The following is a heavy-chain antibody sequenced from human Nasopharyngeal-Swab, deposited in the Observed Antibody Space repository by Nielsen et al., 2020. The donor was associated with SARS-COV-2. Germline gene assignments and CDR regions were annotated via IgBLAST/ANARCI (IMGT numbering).Heavy chain of an antibody. V-gene: IGHV3-21*01. J-gene: IGHJ4*02. D-gene: IGHD3-22*01. CDR3: ARDCDDSSGYYCQGNFDY. Sequence: GGSLRLSCAASGFTFSSYSMNWVRQAPGKGLEWVSSISSSSSYIYYADSVKGRFTISRDNAKNSLYLQMNSLRAEDTAVYYCARDCDDSSGYYCQGNFDYWGQGTLVTVSS. CDR2: ISSSSSYI. CDR1: GFTFSSYS.